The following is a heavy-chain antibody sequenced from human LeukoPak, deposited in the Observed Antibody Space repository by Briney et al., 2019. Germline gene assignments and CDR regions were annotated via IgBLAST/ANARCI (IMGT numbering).Heavy chain of an antibody. J-gene: IGHJ6*02. CDR3: ARPDPLGYCSSTSCSDYYYYGMDV. D-gene: IGHD2-2*01. Sequence: ASVKVSCKASGYTFTSYGIIWVRQAPGQGLEWMGWISAYNGNTNYAQKLQGRVTMTTDISTSTAYMELRSLRSDDTAVYYCARPDPLGYCSSTSCSDYYYYGMDVWGQGTTVTVSS. CDR1: GYTFTSYG. V-gene: IGHV1-18*01. CDR2: ISAYNGNT.